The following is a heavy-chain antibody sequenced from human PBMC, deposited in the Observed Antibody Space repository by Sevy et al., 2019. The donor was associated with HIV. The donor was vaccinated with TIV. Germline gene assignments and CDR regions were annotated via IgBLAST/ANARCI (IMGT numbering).Heavy chain of an antibody. Sequence: SETLSLTCTVSGGSISSGGYYWSWIRQHPGKGLEWIGYIYYSGSTYYNPSLKSRVTISVDTSKNQFSLKLSSVTAADTAVYYCARVPIPSSYYYYGMDVWGQGTTITVSS. J-gene: IGHJ6*02. CDR2: IYYSGST. V-gene: IGHV4-31*03. CDR1: GGSISSGGYY. CDR3: ARVPIPSSYYYYGMDV.